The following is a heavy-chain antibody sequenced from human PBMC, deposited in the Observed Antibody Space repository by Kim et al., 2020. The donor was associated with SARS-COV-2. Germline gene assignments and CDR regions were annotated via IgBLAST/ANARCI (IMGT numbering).Heavy chain of an antibody. V-gene: IGHV3-74*01. D-gene: IGHD3-22*01. J-gene: IGHJ4*02. Sequence: WVRQGPGKGLVWVSRINSDGSSTSYADSVKGRFTISRDNAKNTLYLQMNSLRAEDTAVYYCARDYYYDSSGFDYWGQGTLVTVSS. CDR3: ARDYYYDSSGFDY. CDR2: INSDGSST.